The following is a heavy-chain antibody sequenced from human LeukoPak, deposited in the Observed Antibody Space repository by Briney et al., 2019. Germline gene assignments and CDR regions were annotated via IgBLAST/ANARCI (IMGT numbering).Heavy chain of an antibody. Sequence: GRSLRLSCAASGFTFTSYGMHWVRQAPGKGLEWVAVIWYDGRNKYYVDSVKGRFTISRDNSKNTVYLQMNSLRAEDTAVYFCARDLSIAVFDYWGQGTLVTVCS. D-gene: IGHD6-19*01. CDR2: IWYDGRNK. J-gene: IGHJ4*02. CDR1: GFTFTSYG. V-gene: IGHV3-33*01. CDR3: ARDLSIAVFDY.